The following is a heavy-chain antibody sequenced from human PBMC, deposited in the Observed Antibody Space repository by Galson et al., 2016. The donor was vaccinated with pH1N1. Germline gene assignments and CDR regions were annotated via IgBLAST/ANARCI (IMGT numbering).Heavy chain of an antibody. J-gene: IGHJ4*02. CDR2: INPSGVST. Sequence: LVKVSCKASGYTFITYYIHWVRQAPGQGLEWLGIINPSGVSTTYAQKFQGRVTMTRDTSTSTVYMELSSLRSEDTAVYYCASRSSGQLHFDYWGQGTLVTVSS. D-gene: IGHD3-22*01. CDR1: GYTFITYY. CDR3: ASRSSGQLHFDY. V-gene: IGHV1-46*01.